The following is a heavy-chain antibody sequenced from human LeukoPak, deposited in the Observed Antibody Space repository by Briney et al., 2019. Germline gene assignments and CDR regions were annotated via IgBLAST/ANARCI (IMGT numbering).Heavy chain of an antibody. D-gene: IGHD2-2*01. J-gene: IGHJ4*02. V-gene: IGHV3-23*01. CDR3: AKSPAAMADLDY. CDR1: GFTFSSYG. CDR2: ISGSGGST. Sequence: PGGSLRLSRAASGFTFSSYGMSWVRQAPGKGLEWVSAISGSGGSTYYADSVKGRFTISRDNSKNTLYLQMNSLRAEDTAVYYCAKSPAAMADLDYWGQGTLVTVSS.